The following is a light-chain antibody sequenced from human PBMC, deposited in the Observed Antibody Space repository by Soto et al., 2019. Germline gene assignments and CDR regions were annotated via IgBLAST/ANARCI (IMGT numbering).Light chain of an antibody. J-gene: IGKJ1*01. V-gene: IGKV1-39*01. CDR2: AAS. Sequence: DIQMTQSPSSLSASVGDRVTITCRASQSIVTYLNWYLQKPGKAPKLLIYAASNLQSGVPSRFSGSGSGTDFTLPISSLQPEDVATYFCQQSYSTPPWTFGQGTKVEIK. CDR1: QSIVTY. CDR3: QQSYSTPPWT.